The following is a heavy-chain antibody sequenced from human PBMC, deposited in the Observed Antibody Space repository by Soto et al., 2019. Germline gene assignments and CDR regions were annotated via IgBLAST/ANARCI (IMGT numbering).Heavy chain of an antibody. D-gene: IGHD5-12*01. CDR2: VYHTGRT. V-gene: IGHV4-61*01. Sequence: PSETLSLTCTVSGGSFKSGSYSWSWIRQPPGKGLEWIAYVYHTGRTSYNPSLKSRVSISMDTSKNQFSLNLDSVTAADTAVYFCARDLKYSGYVYFDYWGQGTLVTVSS. J-gene: IGHJ4*02. CDR1: GGSFKSGSYS. CDR3: ARDLKYSGYVYFDY.